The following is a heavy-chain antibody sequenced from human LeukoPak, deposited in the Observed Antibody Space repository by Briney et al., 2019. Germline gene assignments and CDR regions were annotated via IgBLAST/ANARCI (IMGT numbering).Heavy chain of an antibody. Sequence: GASVKVSCKASEYTFTSYDINWVRQATGQGLEWMGWMSPNSGNTAYAQKFQGRVTMTRNISISTAYMELSSLRSEDTAVYYCARDIGYYYGMDVWGQGTTVTVSS. CDR1: EYTFTSYD. V-gene: IGHV1-8*01. J-gene: IGHJ6*02. CDR3: ARDIGYYYGMDV. D-gene: IGHD5-12*01. CDR2: MSPNSGNT.